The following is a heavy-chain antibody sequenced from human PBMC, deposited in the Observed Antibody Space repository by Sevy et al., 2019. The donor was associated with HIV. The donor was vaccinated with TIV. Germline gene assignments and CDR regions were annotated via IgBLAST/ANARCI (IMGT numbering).Heavy chain of an antibody. Sequence: SETLSLTCTVSGGAISSSSYYWGWIRQPPGKGLEWIGSIYYRGSTSYNPSLKSRVTISVDTSKNQFSLKLSSVTAADTAVYYCARQGEQQLVRLYFQHWGQGTLVTVSS. CDR2: IYYRGST. CDR3: ARQGEQQLVRLYFQH. V-gene: IGHV4-39*01. D-gene: IGHD6-13*01. CDR1: GGAISSSSYY. J-gene: IGHJ1*01.